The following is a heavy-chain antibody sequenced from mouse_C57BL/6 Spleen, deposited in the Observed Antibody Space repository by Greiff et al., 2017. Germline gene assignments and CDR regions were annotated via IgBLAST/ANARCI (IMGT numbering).Heavy chain of an antibody. D-gene: IGHD4-1*01. CDR1: GYSITSGYY. J-gene: IGHJ2*01. CDR3: ARVSNGDSYYCDY. CDR2: ISYDGSN. Sequence: EVQLQESGPGLVKPSQSLSLTCSVTGYSITSGYYWNWIRQFPGNKLEWMGYISYDGSNNYNPSLKNRISITRDTSKNPFFLKLNSVTTEDTATYDCARVSNGDSYYCDYWGQGTTLTVSS. V-gene: IGHV3-6*01.